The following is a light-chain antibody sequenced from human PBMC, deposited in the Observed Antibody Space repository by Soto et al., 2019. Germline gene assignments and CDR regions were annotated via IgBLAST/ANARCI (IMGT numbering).Light chain of an antibody. CDR2: GAT. CDR1: ESIGDY. CDR3: QQYVTSPAIT. Sequence: EIVLTQSPAALSLSPGERATLSCWASESIGDYLAWYQQKPGQAPRLLIYGATMRTTGTPDRFSGAGSETDFTLAISRLEPGDFAVYYCQQYVTSPAITFGQGTRL. V-gene: IGKV3-20*01. J-gene: IGKJ5*01.